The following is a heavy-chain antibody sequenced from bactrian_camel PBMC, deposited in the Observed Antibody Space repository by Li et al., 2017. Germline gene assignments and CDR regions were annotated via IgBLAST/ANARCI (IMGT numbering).Heavy chain of an antibody. J-gene: IGHJ4*01. CDR3: ATSI. V-gene: IGHV3-2*01. Sequence: HVQLVESGGGLVQPGGSLRLSCKTSGFTFKNYYMGWVRQAPGKGLEWVASIYSDGSNTYYADSVKGRFTISRDNAKNTLYLQMNSLKTEDTAVYYCATSIWGQGTQVTVS. CDR2: IYSDGSNT. CDR1: GFTFKNYY.